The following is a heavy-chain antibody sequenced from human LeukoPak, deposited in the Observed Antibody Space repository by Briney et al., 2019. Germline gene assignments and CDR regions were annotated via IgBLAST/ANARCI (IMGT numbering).Heavy chain of an antibody. J-gene: IGHJ4*02. CDR2: IYYSGST. D-gene: IGHD6-19*01. V-gene: IGHV4-59*01. CDR3: ARGYSSGPLDFDY. Sequence: SETLSLTCTVSGGSISSYYWSWIRQPPGKGLEWIGYIYYSGSTNYNPSLKSRVAISVDTSKNQFSLKLSSVTAADTAVYYCARGYSSGPLDFDYWGQGTLVTVPS. CDR1: GGSISSYY.